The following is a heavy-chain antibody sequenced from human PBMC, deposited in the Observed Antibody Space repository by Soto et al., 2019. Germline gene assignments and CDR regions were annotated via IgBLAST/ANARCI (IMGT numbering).Heavy chain of an antibody. V-gene: IGHV3-30-3*01. CDR2: ISYDGSNK. J-gene: IGHJ4*02. Sequence: VGSLRLSCAASGFTFSSYAMHWVRQAPGKGLEWVAVISYDGSNKYYADSVKGRFTISRDNSKNTLYLQMNSLRAEDTAVYYCARDPVDTAMVLFDYWGQGTLVTVSS. D-gene: IGHD5-18*01. CDR3: ARDPVDTAMVLFDY. CDR1: GFTFSSYA.